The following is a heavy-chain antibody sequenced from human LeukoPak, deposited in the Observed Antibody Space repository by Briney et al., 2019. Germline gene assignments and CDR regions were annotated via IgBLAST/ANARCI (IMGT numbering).Heavy chain of an antibody. J-gene: IGHJ4*02. V-gene: IGHV3-23*01. CDR1: XA. CDR3: AKDFACIQLWLGDY. Sequence: XAMSWVRQAPGKGLXXVSAISGSGGSTYYADSVKGRFTISRDNSKNTLYLQMNSLRAEDTAVYYCAKDFACIQLWLGDYWGQGTLVTVSS. D-gene: IGHD5-18*01. CDR2: ISGSGGST.